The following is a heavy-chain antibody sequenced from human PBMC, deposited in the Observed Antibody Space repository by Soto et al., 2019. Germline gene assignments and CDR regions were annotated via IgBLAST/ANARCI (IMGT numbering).Heavy chain of an antibody. V-gene: IGHV4-61*01. CDR1: GGSVSSGSYY. D-gene: IGHD2-15*01. Sequence: SETLSLTCTVSGGSVSSGSYYWSWIRQPPGKGLEWIGYIYYSGSTNYNPSLKSRVTISVDTSKNQFSLKLSSVTAADTAVYYCASLANPHCSGGSCYSYGDYFYFDYWGQGTLVTVSS. J-gene: IGHJ4*02. CDR3: ASLANPHCSGGSCYSYGDYFYFDY. CDR2: IYYSGST.